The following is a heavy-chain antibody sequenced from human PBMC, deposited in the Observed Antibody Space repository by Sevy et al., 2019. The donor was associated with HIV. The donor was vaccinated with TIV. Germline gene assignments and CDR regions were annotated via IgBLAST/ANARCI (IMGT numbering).Heavy chain of an antibody. Sequence: GGSLRLSCAASGFTFSSYSMNWVRQAPGKGLEWVSYISRSSSTINYADSVKGRFTISRDNAKNSLYLQMNSLRDEDTAVYYCARERKMYDSSGYYFHFDYWGQGTLVTVSS. CDR1: GFTFSSYS. V-gene: IGHV3-48*02. CDR3: ARERKMYDSSGYYFHFDY. D-gene: IGHD3-22*01. CDR2: ISRSSSTI. J-gene: IGHJ4*02.